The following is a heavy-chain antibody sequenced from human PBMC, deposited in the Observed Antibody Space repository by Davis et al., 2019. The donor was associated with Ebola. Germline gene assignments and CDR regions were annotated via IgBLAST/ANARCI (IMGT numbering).Heavy chain of an antibody. J-gene: IGHJ4*02. CDR2: IYYSGST. V-gene: IGHV4-59*01. D-gene: IGHD5-12*01. CDR1: GDSISYYY. CDR3: ARSGYTGYDPRINFDY. Sequence: MPGGSLRLSCTVSGDSISYYYWSCIRQHPGRGLEWIGYIYYSGSTDYNPSLKSRVTISVDTSKNQFSLKLSSVTAADTAVYYCARSGYTGYDPRINFDYWGQGTLVTVSS.